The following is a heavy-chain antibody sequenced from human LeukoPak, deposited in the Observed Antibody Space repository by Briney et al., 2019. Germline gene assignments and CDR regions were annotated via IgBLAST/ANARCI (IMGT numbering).Heavy chain of an antibody. CDR1: GGSFSNSY. CDR3: ARGGSGWYIDS. V-gene: IGHV4-34*01. CDR2: VNHSGDT. J-gene: IGHJ4*01. Sequence: SETLSLTCAVSGGSFSNSYWSWIRQPPGKGLEWIGEVNHSGDTNYNPSLKGRVAFLINTSKNQFSLKLSSVTAADTAVYYCARGGSGWYIDSWGQGTLVIVSS. D-gene: IGHD6-19*01.